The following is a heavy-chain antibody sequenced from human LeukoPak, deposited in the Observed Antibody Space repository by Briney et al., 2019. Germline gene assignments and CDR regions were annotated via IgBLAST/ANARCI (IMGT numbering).Heavy chain of an antibody. CDR1: GDSVSSNSAS. V-gene: IGHV6-1*01. CDR3: ARDAGWEILHAFDI. Sequence: SQTLLLTCAISGDSVSSNSASWNWIRQSPSRGLEWLGRTYYRSKWYREYAGSVRGRITINADTSKNQFSLQLYSVTPDDTAVYYCARDAGWEILHAFDIWGQGTMVTVSS. J-gene: IGHJ3*02. CDR2: TYYRSKWYR. D-gene: IGHD1-26*01.